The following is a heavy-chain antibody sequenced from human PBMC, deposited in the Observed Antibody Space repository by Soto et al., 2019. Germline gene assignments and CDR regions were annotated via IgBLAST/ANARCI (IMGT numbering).Heavy chain of an antibody. D-gene: IGHD3-3*01. J-gene: IGHJ5*02. CDR1: GFTFSSQW. Sequence: EVHLVESGGGLVQPGGSLRLSCAASGFTFSSQWMSWVRQTPGKGLEWVANIKGDGSAKYYVDSVRGRFNISRDNAKNSLYLQMNSLRVEDTAVYYCAISYDSPGGPWGQGTLVTVSS. V-gene: IGHV3-7*01. CDR3: AISYDSPGGP. CDR2: IKGDGSAK.